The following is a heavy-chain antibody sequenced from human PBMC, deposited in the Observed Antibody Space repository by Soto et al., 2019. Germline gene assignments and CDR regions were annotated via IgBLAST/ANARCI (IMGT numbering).Heavy chain of an antibody. CDR2: IIPIFGTA. CDR3: ARDSGGYCSGGSCYPPWYFDY. J-gene: IGHJ4*02. CDR1: GGTFSSYA. Sequence: ASVKVSCKASGGTFSSYAISWVRQAPGQGLEWMGGIIPIFGTANYAQKFQGRVTITADESTSTAYMELSSLRSEDTAVYYCARDSGGYCSGGSCYPPWYFDYWGQGTLVTVSS. V-gene: IGHV1-69*13. D-gene: IGHD2-15*01.